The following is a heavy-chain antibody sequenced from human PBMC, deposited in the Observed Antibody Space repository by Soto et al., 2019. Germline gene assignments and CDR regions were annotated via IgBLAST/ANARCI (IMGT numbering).Heavy chain of an antibody. Sequence: ASETLSLTCTVSGASIISSNYYWGWIRQPPGRGLEWIGTMYYSGRTYYNPSLKSRVTTSVDTSKNQFSLKLSAVTATDTAVYYCARHGNTVTTGYYYGMDVWGQGTTVTVSS. CDR2: MYYSGRT. V-gene: IGHV4-39*01. CDR3: ARHGNTVTTGYYYGMDV. CDR1: GASIISSNYY. D-gene: IGHD4-17*01. J-gene: IGHJ6*02.